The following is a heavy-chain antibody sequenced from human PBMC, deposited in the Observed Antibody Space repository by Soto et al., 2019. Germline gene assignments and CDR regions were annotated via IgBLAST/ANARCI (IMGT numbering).Heavy chain of an antibody. CDR2: INPNSGGT. V-gene: IGHV1-2*04. D-gene: IGHD3-10*01. CDR1: GYTFTGYY. CDR3: ARGRDYYGSGSYSHGMDV. Sequence: GASVKVSCKASGYTFTGYYMHWVRQAPGQGLEWMGWINPNSGGTNYAQKFQGWVTMTGDTSISTAYMELSRLRSDDTAVYYCARGRDYYGSGSYSHGMDVWGQGTTVTVSS. J-gene: IGHJ6*02.